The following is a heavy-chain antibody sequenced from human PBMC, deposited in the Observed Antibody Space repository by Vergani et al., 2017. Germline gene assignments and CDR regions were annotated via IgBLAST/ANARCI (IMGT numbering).Heavy chain of an antibody. CDR1: GGSFTSYH. V-gene: IGHV4-34*01. J-gene: IGHJ6*03. CDR3: ARVNTETNGHLYYYYYMDV. CDR2: IDHTGRP. D-gene: IGHD4-11*01. Sequence: QVQLQQWGGGLLKPSETLSLTCVVNGGSFTSYHWTWIRQSPGEGLEWVGDIDHTGRPDYNPSVKSRLTMSVDKSRNRFSLTLNSGTATDTAIYFCARVNTETNGHLYYYYYMDVWGQGTAVTVS.